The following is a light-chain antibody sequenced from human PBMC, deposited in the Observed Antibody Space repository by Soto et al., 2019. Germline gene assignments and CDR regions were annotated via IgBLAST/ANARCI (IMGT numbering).Light chain of an antibody. CDR2: GAS. CDR3: HQFGSSPLAFT. J-gene: IGKJ2*01. CDR1: QSVSTRY. V-gene: IGKV3-20*01. Sequence: ESMFKQSPGTLPLSPGERATLSCRASQSVSTRYLAWYQQKPGQAPRLLIYGASVRAAGITDRFSGSGSGRYFTLTISTLEPEDFAVYSCHQFGSSPLAFTFSQGTKLEI.